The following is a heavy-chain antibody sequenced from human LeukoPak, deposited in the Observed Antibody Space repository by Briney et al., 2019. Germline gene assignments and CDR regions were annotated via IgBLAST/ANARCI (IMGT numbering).Heavy chain of an antibody. J-gene: IGHJ4*02. D-gene: IGHD3-22*01. CDR2: INPNSGGT. V-gene: IGHV1-2*02. CDR3: AREYYYDSSGYYSYFDY. CDR1: GYTFTGYY. Sequence: GASVKVSCKASGYTFTGYYMHWVRQAPGQGLEWMGWINPNSGGTNYAQKFQGRVTMTRDTSISTAHMELSRLRSDDTAVYYCAREYYYDSSGYYSYFDYWGQGTLVTVSS.